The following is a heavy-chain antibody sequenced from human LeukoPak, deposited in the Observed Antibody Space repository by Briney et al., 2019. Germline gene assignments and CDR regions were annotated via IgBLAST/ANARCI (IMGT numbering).Heavy chain of an antibody. CDR1: RATKMIDNYY. CDR3: ARWPWSSMSPNFDS. Sequence: SETLSLTCTVSRATKMIDNYYWSWIRQPAGKGLEWIGHIYTSGSATYNPSLKRRVSISLDTSESQFYLKLESVTAADTATYFCARWPWSSMSPNFDSWGQGVLIIVSS. D-gene: IGHD6-13*01. CDR2: IYTSGSA. J-gene: IGHJ4*02. V-gene: IGHV4-61*09.